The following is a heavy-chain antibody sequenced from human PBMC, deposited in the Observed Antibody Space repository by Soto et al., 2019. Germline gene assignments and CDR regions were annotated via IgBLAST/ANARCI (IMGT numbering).Heavy chain of an antibody. V-gene: IGHV1-69*13. CDR1: GGTFSSYA. J-gene: IGHJ5*02. Sequence: ASVKVSCKASGGTFSSYAISWVRQAPGQGLEWMGGIIPIFGTVNYAQKFQGRVTITADESTSTAYMELSSLRSEDTAVYYCARVERMVATVWFDPWGQGTLVTVSS. CDR2: IIPIFGTV. D-gene: IGHD5-12*01. CDR3: ARVERMVATVWFDP.